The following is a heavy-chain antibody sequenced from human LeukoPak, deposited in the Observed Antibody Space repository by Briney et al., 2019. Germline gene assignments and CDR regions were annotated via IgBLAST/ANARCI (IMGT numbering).Heavy chain of an antibody. V-gene: IGHV3-21*01. CDR3: ARDLSVGAKPDLGFDY. CDR2: ISSSSSYI. D-gene: IGHD1-26*01. J-gene: IGHJ4*02. CDR1: GFTFSSYN. Sequence: GGSLRLSCAASGFTFSSYNMNWVRQAPGKGPEWVSSISSSSSYIYYADSVKGRFTISRDNAKNSLYLQMISLRAEDTAVYYCARDLSVGAKPDLGFDYWGQGTLVTVSS.